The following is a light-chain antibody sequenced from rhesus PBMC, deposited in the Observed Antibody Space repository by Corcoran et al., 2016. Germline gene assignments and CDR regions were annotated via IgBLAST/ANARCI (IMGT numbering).Light chain of an antibody. CDR3: QQHNSYPRT. Sequence: DIQMTQSPSSLSASVGDTVTITCQASQVISKYLAWYQQKPGKAPKLLIYDASTLQTGVPSRFSGSGSGTEFTLIISSLQPEDFATYYCQQHNSYPRTFGQGTKVEIK. CDR1: QVISKY. CDR2: DAS. J-gene: IGKJ1*01. V-gene: IGKV1-33*02.